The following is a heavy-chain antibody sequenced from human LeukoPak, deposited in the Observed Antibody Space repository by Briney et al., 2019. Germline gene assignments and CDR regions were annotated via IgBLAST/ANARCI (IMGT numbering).Heavy chain of an antibody. Sequence: GGSLRLSCAASGFTFSSYSMNWVRQAPGKGLEWVSSISSSSSYIYYADSVKGRFTISRDNAKNSLYLQMNSLRAEDTAVYYCARVLRYCSSTSCQEEDYGAQGTLVTVP. D-gene: IGHD2-2*01. CDR3: ARVLRYCSSTSCQEEDY. CDR2: ISSSSSYI. CDR1: GFTFSSYS. V-gene: IGHV3-21*01. J-gene: IGHJ4*02.